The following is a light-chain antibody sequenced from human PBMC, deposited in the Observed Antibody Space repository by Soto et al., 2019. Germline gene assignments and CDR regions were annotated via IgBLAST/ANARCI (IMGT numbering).Light chain of an antibody. V-gene: IGLV1-44*01. CDR3: GGWDDSQSGPV. Sequence: QSVLTQPASVSGTPGQRVNISCSGGSSNIGSSSVNWYHQVPGRAPKLLIHSTNQRPSGVPDRFSGSTSGTSASLAINGLRSEDEGVYQCGGWDDSQSGPVFSGGTKLTVL. CDR2: STN. J-gene: IGLJ2*01. CDR1: SSNIGSSS.